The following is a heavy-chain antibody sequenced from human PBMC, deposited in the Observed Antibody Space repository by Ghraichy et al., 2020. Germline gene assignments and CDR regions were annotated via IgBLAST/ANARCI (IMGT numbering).Heavy chain of an antibody. Sequence: SETLSLTCTVSGGSISSYYWSWIRQPAGKGLEWIGRIYTSGSTNYNPSLKSRVTMSVDTSKNQFSLKLSSVTAADTAVYYCASQYYDILTGPSYYFDYWGQGTLVTVSS. J-gene: IGHJ4*02. V-gene: IGHV4-4*07. CDR2: IYTSGST. D-gene: IGHD3-9*01. CDR3: ASQYYDILTGPSYYFDY. CDR1: GGSISSYY.